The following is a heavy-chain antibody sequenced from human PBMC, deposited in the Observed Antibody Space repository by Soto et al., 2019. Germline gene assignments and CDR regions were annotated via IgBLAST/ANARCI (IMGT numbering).Heavy chain of an antibody. CDR1: GFTVSSNY. D-gene: IGHD3-22*01. Sequence: EVQLVESGGGLVQPGGSLRLSCAASGFTVSSNYMSWVRQAPGKGLEWVSVIYSGGSTSYADSVRGRFTISRDNSKNTLYLQMNSLRAEDTAVYYCARGGRMYFYDATDAFDIWGQRTMVTVSS. CDR3: ARGGRMYFYDATDAFDI. V-gene: IGHV3-66*01. CDR2: IYSGGST. J-gene: IGHJ3*02.